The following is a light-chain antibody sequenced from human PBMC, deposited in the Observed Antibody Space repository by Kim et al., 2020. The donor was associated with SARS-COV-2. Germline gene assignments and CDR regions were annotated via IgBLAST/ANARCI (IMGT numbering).Light chain of an antibody. CDR1: QSVSSN. Sequence: EIVMTQSPATLSVSPGERVTLSCRASQSVSSNVAWYQQKPGQTPRLLIYGASTRATGIPARFSGSGSGTEFTLTISSLQSGDFAVYYCQQYDDWPPVTFGQGTRMEIK. CDR2: GAS. V-gene: IGKV3-15*01. CDR3: QQYDDWPPVT. J-gene: IGKJ5*01.